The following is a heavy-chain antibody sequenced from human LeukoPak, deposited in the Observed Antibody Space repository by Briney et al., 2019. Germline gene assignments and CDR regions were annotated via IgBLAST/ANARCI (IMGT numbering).Heavy chain of an antibody. D-gene: IGHD3-22*01. J-gene: IGHJ4*02. CDR1: GFTFSSYW. V-gene: IGHV3-7*01. CDR2: IKQDGSEK. Sequence: GGSLRLSYAASGFTFSSYWMSWVRQAPGKGLEWVANIKQDGSEKYYVDSVKGRFTIPRDNAKNSLYLQMNSLRAEDTAVYYCARDKGYYYDSSGFGYWGQGTLVTVSS. CDR3: ARDKGYYYDSSGFGY.